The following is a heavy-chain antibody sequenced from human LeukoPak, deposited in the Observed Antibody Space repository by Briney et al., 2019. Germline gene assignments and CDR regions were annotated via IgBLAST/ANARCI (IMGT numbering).Heavy chain of an antibody. CDR2: ISSSSSYI. CDR3: ARGIHFDWLSYY. D-gene: IGHD3-9*01. V-gene: IGHV3-21*01. J-gene: IGHJ4*02. Sequence: GGSLRLSCAASGFTFSNYNMNWVRQAPGKGLEWVSSISSSSSYIYYADSVKGRFTISRDNAKNSLYLQMNSLRAEDTAVYYCARGIHFDWLSYYWGQGTLVTVSS. CDR1: GFTFSNYN.